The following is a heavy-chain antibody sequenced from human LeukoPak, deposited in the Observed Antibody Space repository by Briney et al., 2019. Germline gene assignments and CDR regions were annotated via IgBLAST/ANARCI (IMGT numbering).Heavy chain of an antibody. V-gene: IGHV3-11*01. CDR2: ISSSGSTI. CDR1: GFTFSDYY. D-gene: IGHD3-22*01. J-gene: IGHJ5*02. CDR3: AKHGAMIAESMGDWFDP. Sequence: PGGSLRLSCAASGFTFSDYYMSWIRQAPGKGLEWVSYISSSGSTIYYADSVKGRFTISRDNAKNSLYLQMNSLRAEDTAVYYCAKHGAMIAESMGDWFDPWGQGTLVTVSS.